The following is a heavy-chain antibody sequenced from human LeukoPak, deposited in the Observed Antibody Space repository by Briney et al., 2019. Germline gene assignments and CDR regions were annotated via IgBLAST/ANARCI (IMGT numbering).Heavy chain of an antibody. Sequence: SETLSLTCAVYGGSFSGYYWSWIRQPPGKGLEWIGYIYYSGSTNYNPSLKSRVTISVDTSKNQFSLKLSSVTAADTAVYYCARGGGVAGTPYNPYDYWGQGTLVTVSS. J-gene: IGHJ4*02. CDR3: ARGGGVAGTPYNPYDY. D-gene: IGHD6-19*01. CDR1: GGSFSGYY. CDR2: IYYSGST. V-gene: IGHV4-59*01.